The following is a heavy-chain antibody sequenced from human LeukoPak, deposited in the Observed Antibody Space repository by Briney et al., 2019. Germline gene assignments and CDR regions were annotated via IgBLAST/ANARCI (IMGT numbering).Heavy chain of an antibody. V-gene: IGHV3-23*01. CDR2: IRGSGGST. D-gene: IGHD6-25*01. CDR3: AKPGGPGIAARGAFDT. J-gene: IGHJ3*02. CDR1: GFTFSSYA. Sequence: QAGGSLRLSCAASGFTFSSYAMSWVRQGPGKGLEWVSAIRGSGGSTYYADSVRGRFTISRDNSKNTLNLQMNSLTVEDTAVYYCAKPGGPGIAARGAFDTWGQGTMVTVSS.